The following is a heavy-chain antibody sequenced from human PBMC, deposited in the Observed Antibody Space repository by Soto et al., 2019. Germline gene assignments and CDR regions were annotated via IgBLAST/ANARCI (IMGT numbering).Heavy chain of an antibody. V-gene: IGHV1-69*06. J-gene: IGHJ6*02. CDR2: IVPRFGSP. CDR3: ARDRIQLRLGKYSFNGMDG. D-gene: IGHD3-16*01. Sequence: QVQLVQSGAEMRKPGSSLRVSCKASGGTFSDYAFSWVRQAPGQGLEWMGGIVPRFGSPNYAQKFGGRVTITADTSSSTVYMARSSLRFDDTAVYFCARDRIQLRLGKYSFNGMDGWGQGTTIIVSS. CDR1: GGTFSDYA.